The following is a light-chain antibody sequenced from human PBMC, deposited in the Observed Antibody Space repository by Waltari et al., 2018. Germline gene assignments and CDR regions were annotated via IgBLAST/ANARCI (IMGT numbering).Light chain of an antibody. CDR2: EVN. CDR1: SSGAWSYNL. CDR3: VSYVDSSTSV. J-gene: IGLJ2*01. V-gene: IGLV2-23*02. Sequence: QPALTQPASVSGSPGQSITISCTGTSSGAWSYNLVSCYQPHPGKAPKLMIYEVNKRPSGVSNRFTGSKSGNTASLTISGLQAEDVADYYCVSYVDSSTSVFGGGTKLTVL.